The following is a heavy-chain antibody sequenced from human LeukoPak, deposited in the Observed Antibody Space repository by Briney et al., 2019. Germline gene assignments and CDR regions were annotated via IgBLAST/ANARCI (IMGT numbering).Heavy chain of an antibody. V-gene: IGHV4-34*01. Sequence: PSETLSLTCAVYGGSFSGYYWSWIRQPPGKGLEWIGEINHSGSTNYNPSLKSRVTMSVDTSKNQFSLKLSSVTAADTAVYYCARDLPGGATTGSDAFDIWGQGTMVTVSS. D-gene: IGHD1-26*01. CDR1: GGSFSGYY. CDR2: INHSGST. CDR3: ARDLPGGATTGSDAFDI. J-gene: IGHJ3*02.